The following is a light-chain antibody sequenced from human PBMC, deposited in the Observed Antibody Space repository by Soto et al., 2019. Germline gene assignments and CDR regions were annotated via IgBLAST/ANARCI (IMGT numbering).Light chain of an antibody. CDR3: SAWDDNIYGPV. Sequence: QSVLTQPPSASGTPGQRVAISCSGGSSDIGSNPVNWYLHLPGAAPQLLIYRDNQRPSGVLDRFSGSKSGTSASLTISGLQSEDEADYFCSAWDDNIYGPVFGGGTKLTVL. V-gene: IGLV1-44*01. CDR1: SSDIGSNP. J-gene: IGLJ2*01. CDR2: RDN.